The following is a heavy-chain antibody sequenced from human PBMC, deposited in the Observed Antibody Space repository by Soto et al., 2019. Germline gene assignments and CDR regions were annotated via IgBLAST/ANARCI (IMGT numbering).Heavy chain of an antibody. D-gene: IGHD3-3*01. CDR3: ARVRITIFGVASHWFDP. J-gene: IGHJ5*02. V-gene: IGHV4-31*03. CDR2: IYYSGST. CDR1: GGSISSGGYY. Sequence: QVQLQESGPGLVKPSQTLSLTCTVSGGSISSGGYYWSWIRQHPGKGLEWIGYIYYSGSTYYNPSIKSRVTISVDTSKNQFSRKLSSVTAADTAVYYCARVRITIFGVASHWFDPWGQGTLVTVSS.